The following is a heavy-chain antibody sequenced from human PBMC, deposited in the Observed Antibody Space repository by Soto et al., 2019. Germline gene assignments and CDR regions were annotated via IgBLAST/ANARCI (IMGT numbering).Heavy chain of an antibody. J-gene: IGHJ5*02. V-gene: IGHV5-51*01. CDR1: GYSFTSYW. CDR3: ARVGYSSGWYNWFDP. Sequence: GGSLRLSCKGSGYSFTSYWIGWVRQMPGKGLEWMGIIYPGDSDTRYSPSFQGQVTISADKSISTAYLQWSSLKASDTAMYYCARVGYSSGWYNWFDPWGQGTLVTVSS. D-gene: IGHD6-19*01. CDR2: IYPGDSDT.